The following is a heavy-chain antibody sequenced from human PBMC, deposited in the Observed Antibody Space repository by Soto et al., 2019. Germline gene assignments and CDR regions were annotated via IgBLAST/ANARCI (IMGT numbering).Heavy chain of an antibody. D-gene: IGHD2-15*01. J-gene: IGHJ5*02. CDR3: VRGGGGGLFDP. Sequence: QVQLVESGGGLVPPGGSLRLSCAGSGFTFGDSYMSWIRQAPGKGLEWLSYISPGSRYPAYADSVKGRFTISRDNAKRSLYLQMMSLTAEDTAIYYCVRGGGGGLFDPWGQGTMVPVSS. CDR2: ISPGSRYP. V-gene: IGHV3-11*06. CDR1: GFTFGDSY.